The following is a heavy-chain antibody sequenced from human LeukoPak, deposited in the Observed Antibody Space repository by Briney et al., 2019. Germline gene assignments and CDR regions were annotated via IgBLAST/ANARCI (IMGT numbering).Heavy chain of an antibody. Sequence: PGGSLRLSCAASGFTFSSYGMNWVRQAPGKGLEWVAFIRYDGSNKYYTDSVRGRFTISRDNSKNTLYLQMNSLRAEDTAVYYCAKDGEGSGWYPDYWGQGTLVTVSS. J-gene: IGHJ4*02. D-gene: IGHD6-19*01. CDR1: GFTFSSYG. CDR3: AKDGEGSGWYPDY. V-gene: IGHV3-30*02. CDR2: IRYDGSNK.